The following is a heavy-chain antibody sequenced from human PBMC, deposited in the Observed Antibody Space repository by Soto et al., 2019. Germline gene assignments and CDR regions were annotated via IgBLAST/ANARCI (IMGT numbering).Heavy chain of an antibody. CDR1: GFTFSSYA. CDR2: ISGSGGST. CDR3: AKDRRGGYSGYDYGFDY. D-gene: IGHD5-12*01. Sequence: EVQLLESGGGLVQPGGSLRLSCAASGFTFSSYAMSWVRQAPGKGLEWVSGISGSGGSTYYADSVKGRFTISRDNSKNTLYLQMNRLRAEATAVYYCAKDRRGGYSGYDYGFDYWGQGTLVTVSS. V-gene: IGHV3-23*01. J-gene: IGHJ4*02.